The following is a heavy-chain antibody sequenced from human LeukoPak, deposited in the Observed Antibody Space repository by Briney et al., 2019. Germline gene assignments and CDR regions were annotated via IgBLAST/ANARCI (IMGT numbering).Heavy chain of an antibody. V-gene: IGHV4-4*02. CDR2: INHSGSA. J-gene: IGHJ4*02. Sequence: SGTLSLTCAVSGGSISSSNWWSWVRQPPGKGLEWIGEINHSGSANYNPSLKSRVTISVDTSKNQFSLKLSSVTAADTAVYYCARRDDSWGQGTLVTVSS. CDR1: GGSISSSNW. CDR3: ARRDDS.